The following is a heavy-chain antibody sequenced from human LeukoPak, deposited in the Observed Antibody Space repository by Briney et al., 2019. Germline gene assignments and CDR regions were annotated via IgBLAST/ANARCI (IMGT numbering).Heavy chain of an antibody. J-gene: IGHJ4*02. V-gene: IGHV3-23*01. CDR1: GFTFSNYA. Sequence: GASLRLSCAASGFTFSNYAMSWIRQAPGKGLEWVSAITGSGGNTYYADSVKGRFTISRDNSKNTVFLQMNSLRAEDTAVYYCAKWGDYDVLTGYYVSDYWGQGTLVTVSS. CDR2: ITGSGGNT. D-gene: IGHD3-9*01. CDR3: AKWGDYDVLTGYYVSDY.